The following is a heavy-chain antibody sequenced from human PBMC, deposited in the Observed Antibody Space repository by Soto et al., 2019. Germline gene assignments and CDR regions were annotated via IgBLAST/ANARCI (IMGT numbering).Heavy chain of an antibody. V-gene: IGHV3-23*01. CDR2: ISGSGGST. Sequence: GGSLILSCAASGFKFSNYAMSWVRQAPGKGLEWVSAISGSGGSTYYADSVKGRFTISRDNSKNTLYLQMNSLRAEDTAVYYCAKSQIPGYSSSWYPLDYWGKGT. J-gene: IGHJ4*02. CDR3: AKSQIPGYSSSWYPLDY. CDR1: GFKFSNYA. D-gene: IGHD6-13*01.